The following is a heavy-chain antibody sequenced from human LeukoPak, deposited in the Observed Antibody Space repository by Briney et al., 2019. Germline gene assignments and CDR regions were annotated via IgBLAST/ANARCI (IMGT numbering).Heavy chain of an antibody. Sequence: PSETLSLTCTVSGGSISSGGYYWSWIRQHPGKGLEWIGYIYYSGSTYYNPSLKSRVTISVDTSKNQFSLKLSSVTAADTAVYYCARTLYSGYDFDYWGQGTLVTVSS. CDR1: GGSISSGGYY. CDR2: IYYSGST. J-gene: IGHJ4*02. V-gene: IGHV4-31*03. D-gene: IGHD5-12*01. CDR3: ARTLYSGYDFDY.